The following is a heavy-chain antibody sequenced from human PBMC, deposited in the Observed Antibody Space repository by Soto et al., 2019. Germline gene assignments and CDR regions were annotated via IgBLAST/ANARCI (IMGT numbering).Heavy chain of an antibody. J-gene: IGHJ4*02. CDR1: GGSISGYY. V-gene: IGHV4-4*07. CDR2: IYGSGIT. CDR3: ARLYDSSGYYELEY. D-gene: IGHD3-22*01. Sequence: QVQLQESGPGLVQPSETLSLTCTVSGGSISGYYWTWIRQPAGKGLEWIGRIYGSGITNYNPSLRSRVSMSVDTSKNQLSLKLTSVTAADTAVYFCARLYDSSGYYELEYWGQGALVTVSS.